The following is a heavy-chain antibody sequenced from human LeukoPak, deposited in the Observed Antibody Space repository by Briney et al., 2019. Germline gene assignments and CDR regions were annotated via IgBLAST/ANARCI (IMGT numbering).Heavy chain of an antibody. CDR3: ARDGLRGYTYGRNYHYYYYMDV. Sequence: ASVKVSCKASGYTFTGYYMHWVRQAPGQGLEWMGWINPNSGGTNYAQKFQGRVTMTRDTSISTTYMELSSLRSDDTAVYYCARDGLRGYTYGRNYHYYYYMDVWGKGTTVSISS. D-gene: IGHD5-18*01. V-gene: IGHV1-2*02. CDR2: INPNSGGT. CDR1: GYTFTGYY. J-gene: IGHJ6*03.